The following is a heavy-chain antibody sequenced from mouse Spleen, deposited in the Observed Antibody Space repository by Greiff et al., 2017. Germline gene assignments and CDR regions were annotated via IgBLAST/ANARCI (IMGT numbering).Heavy chain of an antibody. J-gene: IGHJ3*01. D-gene: IGHD2-4*01. CDR3: ARTYYDYDGAWFAY. V-gene: IGHV1-9*01. CDR2: ILPGSGST. CDR1: GYTFSSYW. Sequence: QVQLQQSGAELMKPGASVKISCKATGYTFSSYWIEWVKQRPGHGLEWIGEILPGSGSTNYNEKFKGKATFTADTSSNTAYMQLSSLTSEDSAVYYCARTYYDYDGAWFAYWGQGTLVTVSA.